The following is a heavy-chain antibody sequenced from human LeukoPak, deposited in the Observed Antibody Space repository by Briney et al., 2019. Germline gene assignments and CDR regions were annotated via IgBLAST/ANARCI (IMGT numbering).Heavy chain of an antibody. CDR2: IYHSGST. J-gene: IGHJ4*02. CDR1: GGSISSGGYY. CDR3: ARDRSSNFDY. D-gene: IGHD6-13*01. Sequence: PSETLSLTCTVSGGSISSGGYYWSWIRQPPGTGLEWIGYIYHSGSTYYNPSLKSRVTISVDRSKNQFSLKLSSVTAADTAVYYCARDRSSNFDYWGQGTLVTVSS. V-gene: IGHV4-30-2*01.